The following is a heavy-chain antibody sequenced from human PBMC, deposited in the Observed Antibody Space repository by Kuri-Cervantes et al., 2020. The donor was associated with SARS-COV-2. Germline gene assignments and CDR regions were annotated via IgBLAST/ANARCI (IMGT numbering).Heavy chain of an antibody. Sequence: GESLKISCAASGIPTNTYDMTWVRQAPGKGLEWVSAISGSGGSTYYADSVKGRFTISRDNSKNTLYLQMNSLRAEDTAVYYCAKVPVGAVAGTDEYYFDYWGQGTLVTVSS. CDR2: ISGSGGST. V-gene: IGHV3-23*01. CDR1: GIPTNTYD. J-gene: IGHJ4*02. D-gene: IGHD6-19*01. CDR3: AKVPVGAVAGTDEYYFDY.